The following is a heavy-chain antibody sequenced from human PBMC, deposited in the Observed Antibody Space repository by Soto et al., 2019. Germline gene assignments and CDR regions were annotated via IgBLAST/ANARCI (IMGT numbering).Heavy chain of an antibody. V-gene: IGHV1-69*13. CDR2: IIPIFGTA. Sequence: SVKVSCKASGGTFSSYAISWVRQAPGQGLEWMGGIIPIFGTANYAQKFQGRVTITADESTSTAYMELSSLRSEDTAVYYCASPQSGYKYFQHWGQGTLVTVSS. CDR1: GGTFSSYA. D-gene: IGHD3-22*01. CDR3: ASPQSGYKYFQH. J-gene: IGHJ1*01.